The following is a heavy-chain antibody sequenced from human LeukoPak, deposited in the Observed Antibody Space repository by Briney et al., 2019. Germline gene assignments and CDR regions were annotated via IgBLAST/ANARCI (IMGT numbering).Heavy chain of an antibody. CDR1: GYTLIELS. CDR3: VSYGVYGGLSDY. J-gene: IGHJ4*02. D-gene: IGHD4-17*01. CDR2: YDPEDGET. Sequence: ASVKVSCKISGYTLIELSIHWVRQAPGKGLEWMGGYDPEDGETIYAPRFQGRVTMVEDASTDVVYMELNNLRFEDTAVYYCVSYGVYGGLSDYWGQGTLVTIFS. V-gene: IGHV1-24*01.